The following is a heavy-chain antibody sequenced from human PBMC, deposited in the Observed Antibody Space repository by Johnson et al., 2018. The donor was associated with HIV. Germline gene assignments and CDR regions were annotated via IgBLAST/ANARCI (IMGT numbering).Heavy chain of an antibody. D-gene: IGHD1-26*01. J-gene: IGHJ3*02. CDR3: ARSGYSGGFI. Sequence: QAQLVESGGGVVQPGRSLRLSCAASGSIFSSYAMPWFRQAPGKGLEWVAGKSYDGSNKYYGDSVKGRSTISTANAGNSLYLQMNSLRAEETAGSYCARSGYSGGFIWGQGTMVTVSS. CDR1: GSIFSSYA. CDR2: KSYDGSNK. V-gene: IGHV3-30-3*01.